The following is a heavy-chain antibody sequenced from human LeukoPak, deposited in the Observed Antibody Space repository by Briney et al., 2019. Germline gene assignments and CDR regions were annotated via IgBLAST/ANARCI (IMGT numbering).Heavy chain of an antibody. CDR1: GYTFTGYY. Sequence: ASVKVSCKASGYTFTGYYMHWLRQAPGQGLEWMGWINPNSGGTNYAQKFQGRVTMTRDTSISTAYMELSRLRSDDTAVYYCARVGSGSYYNDNWFDPWGQGTLVTVSS. CDR2: INPNSGGT. V-gene: IGHV1-2*02. J-gene: IGHJ5*02. D-gene: IGHD3-10*01. CDR3: ARVGSGSYYNDNWFDP.